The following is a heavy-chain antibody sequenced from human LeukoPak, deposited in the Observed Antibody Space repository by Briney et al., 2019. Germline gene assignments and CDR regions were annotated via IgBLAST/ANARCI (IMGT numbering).Heavy chain of an antibody. Sequence: GGSLRLSCAASRFTFSSYAMSWVRQAPGKGLEWVSAISGSGGSTYYADSVKGRFTISRDNSKNTLYLQMNSLRAEDTAVYYCAKDRFGVVTKLGYWGQGTLVTVSS. J-gene: IGHJ4*02. CDR3: AKDRFGVVTKLGY. D-gene: IGHD3-3*01. CDR2: ISGSGGST. CDR1: RFTFSSYA. V-gene: IGHV3-23*01.